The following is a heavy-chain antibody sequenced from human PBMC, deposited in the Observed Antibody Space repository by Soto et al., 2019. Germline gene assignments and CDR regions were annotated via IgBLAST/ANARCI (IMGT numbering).Heavy chain of an antibody. J-gene: IGHJ4*02. Sequence: PGGSPRLSCAASGFNVMSYWMSWVRQAPGKGLEWVASIKEDGSEIYYLHSVRGRFSISRDSAGNALHLTMNYLSAEDTGVYFCARDIGFDYVNWGQGTLVTVSS. V-gene: IGHV3-7*01. CDR3: ARDIGFDYVN. D-gene: IGHD3-16*01. CDR2: IKEDGSEI. CDR1: GFNVMSYW.